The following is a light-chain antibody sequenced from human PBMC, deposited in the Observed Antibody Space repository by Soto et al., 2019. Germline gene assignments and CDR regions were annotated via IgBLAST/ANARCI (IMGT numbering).Light chain of an antibody. CDR2: GAS. J-gene: IGKJ3*01. Sequence: IVLTQSPGTLSLSPGERATLSCGASQSVTNNFLAWYQQKPGQAPRLLIYGASSRATGVPDRFSGSGSRTDFTLTISRLEPADFAVYCCQQYGTPLFTFGPGTKVDIK. CDR1: QSVTNNF. V-gene: IGKV3-20*01. CDR3: QQYGTPLFT.